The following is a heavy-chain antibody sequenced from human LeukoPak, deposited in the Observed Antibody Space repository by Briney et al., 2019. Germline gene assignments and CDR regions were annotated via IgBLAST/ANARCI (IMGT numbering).Heavy chain of an antibody. V-gene: IGHV4-34*01. CDR3: AKGSDYGGNSGGVDY. CDR2: INHSGST. CDR1: GGSFSGYY. D-gene: IGHD4-23*01. Sequence: PSETLSLTCAVYGGSFSGYYWSWIRQPPGKGLEWIGEINHSGSTNYNPSLKSRVTISVDTSKNQFSLKLSSVTPADTALYYCAKGSDYGGNSGGVDYWGQGTLVTVSS. J-gene: IGHJ4*02.